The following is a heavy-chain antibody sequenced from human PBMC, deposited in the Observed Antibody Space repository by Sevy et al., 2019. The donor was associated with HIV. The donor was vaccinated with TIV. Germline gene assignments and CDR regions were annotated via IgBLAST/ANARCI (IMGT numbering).Heavy chain of an antibody. CDR2: LSFGCGEI. CDR3: AREGSAKPHDY. D-gene: IGHD2-2*02. CDR1: GFTFSKYS. Sequence: GGSLRLSCAASGFTFSKYSMSWVRQPPGKGLEWVSTLSFGCGEINYADSVKGRFTNSRDNSKSSVYLQMNNLRPEDTAVYYCAREGSAKPHDYWGQGTLVTVSS. V-gene: IGHV3-23*01. J-gene: IGHJ4*02.